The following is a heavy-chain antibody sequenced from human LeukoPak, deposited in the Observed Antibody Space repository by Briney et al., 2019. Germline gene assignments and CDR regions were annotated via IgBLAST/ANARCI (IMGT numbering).Heavy chain of an antibody. CDR1: GASTRSDY. V-gene: IGHV4-4*09. CDR3: AKAEPPPVAAAGPTRDY. D-gene: IGHD6-13*01. Sequence: SETLSLICTVSGASTRSDYWTWIRQPPGKGLEWIAYIYHSGSINSNPSLRSRVTISLDTSKSQFSLRLTSVTAADTAVYYCAKAEPPPVAAAGPTRDYWGQGTLVTVSS. J-gene: IGHJ4*02. CDR2: IYHSGSI.